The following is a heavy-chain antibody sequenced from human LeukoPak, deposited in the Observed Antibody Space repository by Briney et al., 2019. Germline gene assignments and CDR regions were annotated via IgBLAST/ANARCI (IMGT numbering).Heavy chain of an antibody. Sequence: GGSLRLSCAASGFTFNRNAISWVRQAPGKGLEWVSTIGGSGDKTFYADSVKGRFTISRDNAKNSLYLQMNSLRAEDTAVYYCARGCSSTSCYDYWGQGTLVTVSS. D-gene: IGHD2-2*01. J-gene: IGHJ4*02. V-gene: IGHV3-21*01. CDR1: GFTFNRNA. CDR2: IGGSGDKT. CDR3: ARGCSSTSCYDY.